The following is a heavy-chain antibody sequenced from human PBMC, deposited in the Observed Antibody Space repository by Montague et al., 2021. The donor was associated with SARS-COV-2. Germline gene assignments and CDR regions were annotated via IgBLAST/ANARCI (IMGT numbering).Heavy chain of an antibody. D-gene: IGHD2-2*01. CDR3: ARGDLVGGRTYYFYSMDV. CDR2: VSDDGRTK. Sequence: SLRLSCAVSGFTFRNYAMNWVRQAPGKGLEWVAVVSDDGRTKYYADSVRGPFTISRDNSENTMYLEMNNLRPEDTAVYFCARGDLVGGRTYYFYSMDVWGQGTTVTVPS. J-gene: IGHJ6*02. V-gene: IGHV3-30*04. CDR1: GFTFRNYA.